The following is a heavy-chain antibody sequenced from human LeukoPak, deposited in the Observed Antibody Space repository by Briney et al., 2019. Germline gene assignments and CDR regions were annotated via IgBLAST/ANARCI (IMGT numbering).Heavy chain of an antibody. Sequence: GGSLRLSCAASGFTFSNYNMNWVRQTPGKGLEWVSSITRDSIYTFYADSVKGRFTISRDDAKNSLSLQMNSLRAEDTAVYYCARDPYNGYYGDDYYYYMDVWGKGTTVTVSS. CDR1: GFTFSNYN. CDR3: ARDPYNGYYGDDYYYYMDV. J-gene: IGHJ6*03. V-gene: IGHV3-21*01. CDR2: ITRDSIYT. D-gene: IGHD4-17*01.